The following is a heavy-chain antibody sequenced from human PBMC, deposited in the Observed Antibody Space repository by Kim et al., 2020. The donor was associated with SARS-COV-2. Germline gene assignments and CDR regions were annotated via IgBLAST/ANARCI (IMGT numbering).Heavy chain of an antibody. CDR1: GFTFSSYG. CDR3: AKSRLWFGELLAKQSSSSWCFVADY. Sequence: GGSLRLSCAASGFTFSSYGMHWVRQAPGKGLEWVAVIWYDGSNKYYADSVKGRFTISRDNSKNTLYLQMNSLRAEDTAVYYCAKSRLWFGELLAKQSSSSWCFVADYWGQGTLVTVSS. V-gene: IGHV3-33*06. J-gene: IGHJ4*02. D-gene: IGHD3-10*01. CDR2: IWYDGSNK.